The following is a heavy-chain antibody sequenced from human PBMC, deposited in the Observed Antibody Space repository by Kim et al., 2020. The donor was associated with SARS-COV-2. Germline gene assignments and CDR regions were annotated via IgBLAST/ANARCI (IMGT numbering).Heavy chain of an antibody. D-gene: IGHD2-15*01. V-gene: IGHV4-38-2*02. CDR1: GYSISSGYY. Sequence: SETLSLTCTVSGYSISSGYYWGWIRQPPGKGLEWIGSIYHSGSTYYTPSLKSRVTISVDTSKNQLSLKLSSVTAADTAVYYCARDSGRPARRFDPWGQGTLVTVSS. CDR3: ARDSGRPARRFDP. CDR2: IYHSGST. J-gene: IGHJ5*02.